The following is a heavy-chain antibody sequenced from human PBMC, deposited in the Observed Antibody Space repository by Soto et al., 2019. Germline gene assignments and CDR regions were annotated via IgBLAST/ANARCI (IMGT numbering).Heavy chain of an antibody. CDR2: IKQDGSEK. CDR3: ARDPGGVTIFGVVIIGWFDP. V-gene: IGHV3-7*01. J-gene: IGHJ5*02. Sequence: EVQLVESGGGLVQPGGSLRLSCAASGFTFSSYWMSWVRQAPGKGLEWVANIKQDGSEKYYVDSVKGRFTISRDNAKNSLYLQMNSLRAEDTAVYYCARDPGGVTIFGVVIIGWFDPWGQGTLVTVSS. CDR1: GFTFSSYW. D-gene: IGHD3-3*01.